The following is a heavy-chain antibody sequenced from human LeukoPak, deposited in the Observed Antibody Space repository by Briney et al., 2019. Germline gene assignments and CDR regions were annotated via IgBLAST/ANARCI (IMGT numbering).Heavy chain of an antibody. CDR1: GFTFSSYA. CDR3: AKEGALVPAATHFAHYYMDV. V-gene: IGHV3-23*01. J-gene: IGHJ6*03. CDR2: ISGSGGST. Sequence: PGGSLRLSCAASGFTFSSYAMSWVRQAPGKGLEWVSAISGSGGSTYYADSVKGRFTISRDNSKNTLYLQMNSLRAEDTAVYYCAKEGALVPAATHFAHYYMDVWGKGTTVTVSS. D-gene: IGHD2-2*01.